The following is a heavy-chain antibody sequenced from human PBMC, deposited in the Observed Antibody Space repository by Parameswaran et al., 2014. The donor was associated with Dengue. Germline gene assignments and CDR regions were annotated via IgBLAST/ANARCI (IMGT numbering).Heavy chain of an antibody. CDR3: ARDYYDTSGYYVAEYFQH. V-gene: IGHV2-70*04. D-gene: IGHD3-22*01. CDR2: IDWDDDK. J-gene: IGHJ1*01. Sequence: VRQMPGKALEWLARIDWDDDKFYSTSLKTRLTISKDTSKNQVVLRMTNMDPVDTATYFCARDYYDTSGYYVAEYFQHWGQGTLVTVSS.